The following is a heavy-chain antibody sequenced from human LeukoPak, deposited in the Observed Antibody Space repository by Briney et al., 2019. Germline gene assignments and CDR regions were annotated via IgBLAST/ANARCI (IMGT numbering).Heavy chain of an antibody. J-gene: IGHJ4*02. CDR1: GYTFTSYG. CDR3: ARTYCGGDCYPDY. V-gene: IGHV1-18*01. Sequence: ASVTVSFTASGYTFTSYGISWVRQAPGQGLEWMGWISAYNGNTNYAQKLQGRVTMTTDTSASTAYMELRSLRSDDTAVYYCARTYCGGDCYPDYWGQGTLVTVSS. D-gene: IGHD2-21*02. CDR2: ISAYNGNT.